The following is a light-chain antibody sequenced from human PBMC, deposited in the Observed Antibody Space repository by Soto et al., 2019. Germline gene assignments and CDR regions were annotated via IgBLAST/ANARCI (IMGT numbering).Light chain of an antibody. CDR3: KQYNNWIN. Sequence: EIVLTHSPAALSVAPVEIVTLCCRASQGIVSTLAWYQQKPGQTPRLLIYDSSTRATGIPARFSGSGSGTEFTLPISSLQSEDFAVYYCKQYNNWINFGQGERREIK. J-gene: IGKJ5*01. CDR1: QGIVST. CDR2: DSS. V-gene: IGKV3-15*01.